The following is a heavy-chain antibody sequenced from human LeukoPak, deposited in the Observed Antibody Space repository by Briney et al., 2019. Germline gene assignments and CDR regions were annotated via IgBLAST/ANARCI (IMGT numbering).Heavy chain of an antibody. CDR2: MNPSTGRT. V-gene: IGHV1-8*01. CDR3: ARLSQTPDYYSNGGYYYLGY. CDR1: RYTFTSYD. Sequence: ASVKVSYKASRYTFTSYDINWVRKAAGQELEWMGWMNPSTGRTGFAQKFQGRLTMTRDTSISTAYMELSSLRSEDTAVYYCARLSQTPDYYSNGGYYYLGYWGQGTPVTVSS. D-gene: IGHD3-22*01. J-gene: IGHJ4*02.